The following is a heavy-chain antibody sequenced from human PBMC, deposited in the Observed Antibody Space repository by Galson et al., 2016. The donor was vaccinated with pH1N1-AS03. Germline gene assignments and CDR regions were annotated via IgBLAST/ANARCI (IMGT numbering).Heavy chain of an antibody. CDR1: GYTFSNYA. CDR2: ISAHSGHA. Sequence: SVKVSCKASGYTFSNYAFSWLRQTPGQGLEWMGWISAHSGHASYAQAFQGRVSMTIDASTTTTYMELRSLTTDDTAVYCCARDRTTGTATLLYDFWGQGTLLTVSS. D-gene: IGHD4-17*01. V-gene: IGHV1-18*01. J-gene: IGHJ4*02. CDR3: ARDRTTGTATLLYDF.